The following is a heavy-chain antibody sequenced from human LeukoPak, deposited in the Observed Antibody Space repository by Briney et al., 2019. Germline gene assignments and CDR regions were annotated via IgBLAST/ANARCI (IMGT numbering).Heavy chain of an antibody. D-gene: IGHD6-19*01. J-gene: IGHJ4*02. CDR2: INPSGGST. CDR3: ARVEDSSGWYAGSLYYFDY. Sequence: GASVKVSCTASGYTFTSYYMHWVRQAPGQGLEWMGIINPSGGSTSYAQKFQGRVTMTRDMSTSTVYMELSSLRSDDTAVYYCARVEDSSGWYAGSLYYFDYWGQGTLVTVSS. V-gene: IGHV1-46*01. CDR1: GYTFTSYY.